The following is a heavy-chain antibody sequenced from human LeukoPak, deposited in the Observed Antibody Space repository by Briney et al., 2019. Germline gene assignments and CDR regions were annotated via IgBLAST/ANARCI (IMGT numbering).Heavy chain of an antibody. J-gene: IGHJ4*02. CDR3: ARDSIF. Sequence: SETLSLTCTVSGGSISSHYWSWIRQPPGEGLEWIGYIYYSGSTKYNPSLKSRVTISVDTSKNQFSLKLSSVTAADTAVYYCARDSIFWGQGTLVTVSS. V-gene: IGHV4-59*11. CDR2: IYYSGST. D-gene: IGHD2-2*01. CDR1: GGSISSHY.